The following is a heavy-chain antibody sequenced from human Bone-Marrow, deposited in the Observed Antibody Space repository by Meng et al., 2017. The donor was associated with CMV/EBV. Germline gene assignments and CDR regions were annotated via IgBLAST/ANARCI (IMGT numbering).Heavy chain of an antibody. V-gene: IGHV1-2*02. CDR2: INPNSGGT. J-gene: IGHJ4*02. CDR3: ARDSSDTTMTTPYYFHS. CDR1: GYTFTGSY. D-gene: IGHD4-17*01. Sequence: ASVKVSCKASGYTFTGSYMHWVRQAPGQGLEWMGWINPNSGGTKCAQKFQGRVTMTRDTSITTAYMEVSSLRSDDTAVYYCARDSSDTTMTTPYYFHSWGQGTLVTVSS.